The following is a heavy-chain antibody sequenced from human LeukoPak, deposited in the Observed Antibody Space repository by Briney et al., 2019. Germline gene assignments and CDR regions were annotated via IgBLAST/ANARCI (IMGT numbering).Heavy chain of an antibody. CDR2: ISSSSSYI. V-gene: IGHV3-21*01. CDR1: GFTFSSYS. CDR3: ARGPDPVLLWFGEFRT. D-gene: IGHD3-10*01. J-gene: IGHJ5*02. Sequence: GGSLRLSCAASGFTFSSYSMNWVRQAPGKGLEWVSSISSSSSYIYYADSVKGRFTISRDNAKNSLYLQMNSLRAEDTAVYYCARGPDPVLLWFGEFRTWGQGTLVTVSS.